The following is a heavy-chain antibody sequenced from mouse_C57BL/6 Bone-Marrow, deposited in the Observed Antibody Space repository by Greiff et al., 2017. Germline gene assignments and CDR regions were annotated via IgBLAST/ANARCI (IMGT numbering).Heavy chain of an antibody. Sequence: EVQLQQSGAELVRPGASVKLSCTASGFNIKDDYMHWVKQRPEQGLEWIGWIDPENGDTEYASKFQGKATITADTSSNTAYLQLSSLTSEDTAVYYCTFYGRFDYWGQGTTLTVSS. CDR1: GFNIKDDY. J-gene: IGHJ2*01. D-gene: IGHD1-1*01. V-gene: IGHV14-4*01. CDR3: TFYGRFDY. CDR2: IDPENGDT.